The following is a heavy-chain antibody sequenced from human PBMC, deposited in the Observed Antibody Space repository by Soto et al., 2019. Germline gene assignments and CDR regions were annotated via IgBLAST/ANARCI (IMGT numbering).Heavy chain of an antibody. Sequence: PSETLALSCAVYGGSFSGYYWSWIRQPPGKGLEWIGEINHSGSTNYNPSLKSRVTISVDTSKNQFSLKLSSVTAADTAVYYCARRGLTVTPPAPFDYWGQGTLVTVSS. CDR3: ARRGLTVTPPAPFDY. V-gene: IGHV4-34*01. CDR1: GGSFSGYY. J-gene: IGHJ4*02. D-gene: IGHD4-17*01. CDR2: INHSGST.